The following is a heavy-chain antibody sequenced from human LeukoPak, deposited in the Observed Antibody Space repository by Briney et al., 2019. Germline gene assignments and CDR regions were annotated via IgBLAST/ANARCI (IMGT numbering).Heavy chain of an antibody. CDR2: IYHSGST. V-gene: IGHV4-30-2*01. CDR1: GGSISSGGYS. CDR3: ARGGARGYYGSGSLGSYYYYGMDV. J-gene: IGHJ6*02. D-gene: IGHD3-10*01. Sequence: KPSQTLSLTCAVSGGSISSGGYSWSRIRQPPGKGLEWIGYIYHSGSTYYNPSLRSRVTISVDRSKNQFSLKLSSVTAADTAVYYCARGGARGYYGSGSLGSYYYYGMDVWGQGTTVTVSS.